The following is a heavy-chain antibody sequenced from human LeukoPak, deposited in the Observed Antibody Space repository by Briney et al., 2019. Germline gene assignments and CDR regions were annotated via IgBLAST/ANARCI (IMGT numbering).Heavy chain of an antibody. J-gene: IGHJ4*02. V-gene: IGHV3-74*01. CDR1: GFTFSSYA. CDR3: ARDGFLGPVTAYLDY. D-gene: IGHD2-21*02. Sequence: GGSLTLSCAASGFTFSSYAMHWVRQAPGKELVWVSRVKSEGSSTSYADSVKGRFTIYRDNARNTLYLQMNSLRAEDTAVYYCARDGFLGPVTAYLDYWGQGTPVTVSS. CDR2: VKSEGSST.